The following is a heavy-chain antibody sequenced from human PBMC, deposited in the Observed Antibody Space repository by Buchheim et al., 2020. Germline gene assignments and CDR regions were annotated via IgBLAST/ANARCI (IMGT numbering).Heavy chain of an antibody. J-gene: IGHJ2*01. CDR3: ARDPVYGDSDWYFDL. Sequence: EVQLMESGGGLVKPGGSLRLSCAASGFTFSSYSMNWVRQAPGKGLEWVSSISSSSSYIYYADSVKGRFTISRDNAKKTLYLQMNSLRAEDTAVYHCARDPVYGDSDWYFDLWGRGTL. D-gene: IGHD4-17*01. CDR2: ISSSSSYI. V-gene: IGHV3-21*04. CDR1: GFTFSSYS.